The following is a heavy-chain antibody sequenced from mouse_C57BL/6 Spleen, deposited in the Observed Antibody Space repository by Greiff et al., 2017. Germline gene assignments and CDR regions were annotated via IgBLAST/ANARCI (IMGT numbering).Heavy chain of an antibody. CDR3: ARIYYYGSSPGWFAY. CDR1: GYTFTSYW. D-gene: IGHD1-1*01. Sequence: QVQLQQSGAELVMPGASVKLSCKASGYTFTSYWMHWVKQRPGQGLEWIGEIDPSDSYTNYNQKFKGKSTLTVDKSSSTAYMQLSSLTSEDSAVYYCARIYYYGSSPGWFAYWGQGTLVTVSA. J-gene: IGHJ3*01. V-gene: IGHV1-69*01. CDR2: IDPSDSYT.